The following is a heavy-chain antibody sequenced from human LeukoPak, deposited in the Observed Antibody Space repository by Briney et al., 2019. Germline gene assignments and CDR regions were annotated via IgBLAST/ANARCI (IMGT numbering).Heavy chain of an antibody. CDR3: ASTYYDILGMGVYGLDV. CDR2: IYYSGST. J-gene: IGHJ6*02. D-gene: IGHD3-9*01. Sequence: SETLSLTCTVSGGSISSGGYYWTWIRQHPGKGLEWIGYIYYSGSTYYTPSLKSRLTISVDTSNNQFSLKLSPVTAADTAVYYCASTYYDILGMGVYGLDVWGQGTTVTVSS. V-gene: IGHV4-31*03. CDR1: GGSISSGGYY.